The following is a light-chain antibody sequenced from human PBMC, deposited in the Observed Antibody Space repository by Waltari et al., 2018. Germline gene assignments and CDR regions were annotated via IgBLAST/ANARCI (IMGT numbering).Light chain of an antibody. CDR3: SAYTRSGTYV. CDR1: SSDVGGYKS. J-gene: IGLJ1*01. CDR2: DVT. Sequence: QSALTQAASVSGSPGQSITISCTGTSSDVGGYKSVSWYQQHPGKAPNVLIYDVTNRPSGVSNRFSGSKSGNTASLTISGLQAEDEADYYCSAYTRSGTYVFGTGTKVTVL. V-gene: IGLV2-14*03.